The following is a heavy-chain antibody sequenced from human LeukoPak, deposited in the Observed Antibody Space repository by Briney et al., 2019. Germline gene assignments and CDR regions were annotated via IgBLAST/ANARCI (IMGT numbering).Heavy chain of an antibody. CDR3: ARGGYGSSVFDY. CDR1: GYTFTGEY. Sequence: GASVKVSCKASGYTFTGEYLHWVRQAPGQGLEWMGIINPSGGSTSYAQKFQGRVTMTRDMSTSTVYMELSSLRSEDTAVYYCARGGYGSSVFDYWGQGTLVTVSS. D-gene: IGHD4-17*01. CDR2: INPSGGST. V-gene: IGHV1-46*01. J-gene: IGHJ4*02.